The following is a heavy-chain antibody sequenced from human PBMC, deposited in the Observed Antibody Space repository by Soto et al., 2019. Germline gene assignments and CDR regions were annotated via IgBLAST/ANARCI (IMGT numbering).Heavy chain of an antibody. CDR2: IHYSGST. J-gene: IGHJ5*02. V-gene: IGHV4-31*03. Sequence: QVQLQESGPGLVEPSQTLSLTCTVSGGSISGEGYYWSWIRQYSGRGLEWIGYIHYSGSTYYNPALKSRVIISVDTSKTQFFLTLSSVTAADTAVYYCARAWTAPAGWASWFDRWGQGTLVTVSS. CDR1: GGSISGEGYY. D-gene: IGHD6-13*01. CDR3: ARAWTAPAGWASWFDR.